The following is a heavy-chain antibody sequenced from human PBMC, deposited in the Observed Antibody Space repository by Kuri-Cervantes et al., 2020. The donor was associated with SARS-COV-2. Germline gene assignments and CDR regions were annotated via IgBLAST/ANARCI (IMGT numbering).Heavy chain of an antibody. D-gene: IGHD5-18*01. V-gene: IGHV3-11*06. CDR3: ARGIHEGLDV. J-gene: IGHJ6*02. CDR1: GFYFGDYY. Sequence: GESLKISCAVSGFYFGDYYMSWIRQAPGKGLEWISFISSSGTYINYADSVKGRFTISRDGAKNSLYLQMHSLRADDTAVCYCARGIHEGLDVWGPGTTVTVSS. CDR2: ISSSGTYI.